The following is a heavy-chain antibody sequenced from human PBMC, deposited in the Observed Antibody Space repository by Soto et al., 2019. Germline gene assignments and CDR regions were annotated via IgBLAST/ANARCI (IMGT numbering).Heavy chain of an antibody. D-gene: IGHD3-22*01. V-gene: IGHV3-30-3*01. CDR3: ARDLDYYDNSGFFDS. CDR2: ISYDGSNK. J-gene: IGHJ5*01. Sequence: QPGGSLRLSCAASGFSFSGYAMHWVRQAPGKGLEWVAVISYDGSNKYYADSVKGRFTISRDNSKNTLYLQMNSLRAEDTAVYYCARDLDYYDNSGFFDSWGQGTLVTVSS. CDR1: GFSFSGYA.